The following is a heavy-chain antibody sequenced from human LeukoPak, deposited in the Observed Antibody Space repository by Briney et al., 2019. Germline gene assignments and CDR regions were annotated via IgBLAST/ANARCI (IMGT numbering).Heavy chain of an antibody. Sequence: SETLSLTCTVSGGSISSSSYYWGWIRQPPGKGPEWIGSIYYSGSSYYNPSLKSRVTISVDTSKNQFSLKLSSVTAADTAVYYCARRRLLWFGEPTPFDIWGQGTMVTVSS. J-gene: IGHJ3*02. CDR3: ARRRLLWFGEPTPFDI. CDR2: IYYSGSS. V-gene: IGHV4-39*01. D-gene: IGHD3-10*01. CDR1: GGSISSSSYY.